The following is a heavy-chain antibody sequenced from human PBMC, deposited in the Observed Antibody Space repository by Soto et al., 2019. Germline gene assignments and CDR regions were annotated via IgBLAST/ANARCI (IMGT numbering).Heavy chain of an antibody. CDR2: IYYSGST. J-gene: IGHJ3*02. CDR3: ARQLLRGYYDSSGPDAFDI. D-gene: IGHD3-22*01. CDR1: GGSISSSSYY. V-gene: IGHV4-39*01. Sequence: SETLSLTGTVSGGSISSSSYYWGWIRQPPGKGLEWIGSIYYSGSTYYNPSLKSRVTISVDTSNNQFSLKLSSVTAADTAVYYCARQLLRGYYDSSGPDAFDIWGQGTMVTVSS.